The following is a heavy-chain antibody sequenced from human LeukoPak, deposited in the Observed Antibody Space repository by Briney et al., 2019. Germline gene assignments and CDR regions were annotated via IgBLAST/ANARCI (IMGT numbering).Heavy chain of an antibody. D-gene: IGHD3-10*01. V-gene: IGHV4-34*01. Sequence: SETLSLTCGVYGGSFSGYYWSWIRQPPGKGLEWIGETNHSGSTNYNPSLKSRVTISVDTSKNQFSLKLSSVTAADTAVYYCARDPRRSYYYGSGSYSRFDYWGQGTLVTVSS. CDR1: GGSFSGYY. CDR3: ARDPRRSYYYGSGSYSRFDY. CDR2: TNHSGST. J-gene: IGHJ4*02.